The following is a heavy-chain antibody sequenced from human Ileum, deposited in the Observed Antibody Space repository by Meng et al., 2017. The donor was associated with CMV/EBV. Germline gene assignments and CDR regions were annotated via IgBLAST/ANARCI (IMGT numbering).Heavy chain of an antibody. J-gene: IGHJ4*02. CDR1: GGSFSPYY. CDR2: IDHTGST. CDR3: ARGGGTPIRGVLPFDF. D-gene: IGHD3-10*01. Sequence: QVRLPEVGAGLWRPSETLSLTCAVYGGSFSPYYWSWIRQSPGKGLEWIAEIDHTGSTNYNPSLRSRVTISIDTSSSHFSLNLTSATAADTAVYYCARGGGTPIRGVLPFDFWGQGTLVTVSS. V-gene: IGHV4-34*01.